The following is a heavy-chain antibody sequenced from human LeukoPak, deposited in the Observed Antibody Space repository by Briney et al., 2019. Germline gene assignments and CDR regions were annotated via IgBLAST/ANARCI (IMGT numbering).Heavy chain of an antibody. CDR3: ARDTYDDYYGSGGGFDP. Sequence: RASVKVSCKASGYTFTSYAMHWVRQAPGQRLEWMGWINAGNGNTKYSQKFQGRVTITRDTSASTAYMELSSLRSEDTAVYYCARDTYDDYYGSGGGFDPWGQGTLVTVSS. CDR1: GYTFTSYA. CDR2: INAGNGNT. D-gene: IGHD3-10*01. J-gene: IGHJ5*02. V-gene: IGHV1-3*01.